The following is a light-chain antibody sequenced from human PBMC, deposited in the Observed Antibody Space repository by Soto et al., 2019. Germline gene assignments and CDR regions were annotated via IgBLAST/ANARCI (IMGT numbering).Light chain of an antibody. Sequence: QSVLTQSPSASGTPGQRVTISCSGSSSNIGSNTVNWYLQLPVTAPKLLVYSNNQRPSGVPDRFSGSKSGTSASLAISGLQSEDEDDYYCATWDDSLNGWVFGGGTNLTVL. CDR2: SNN. V-gene: IGLV1-44*01. CDR1: SSNIGSNT. J-gene: IGLJ3*02. CDR3: ATWDDSLNGWV.